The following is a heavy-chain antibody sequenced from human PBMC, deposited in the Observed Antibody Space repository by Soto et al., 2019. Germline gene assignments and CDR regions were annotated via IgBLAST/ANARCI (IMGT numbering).Heavy chain of an antibody. D-gene: IGHD6-13*01. V-gene: IGHV3-53*01. J-gene: IGHJ5*02. Sequence: GGSLRLSCAASGFTVSSNYMSWVRQAPGKGLEWVSVIYSGGSTYYADSVKGRFTISRDNSKNTLYLQMNSLRAEDTAVYYCASGIAAAGFGWFDPWGQGTLVTVSS. CDR2: IYSGGST. CDR3: ASGIAAAGFGWFDP. CDR1: GFTVSSNY.